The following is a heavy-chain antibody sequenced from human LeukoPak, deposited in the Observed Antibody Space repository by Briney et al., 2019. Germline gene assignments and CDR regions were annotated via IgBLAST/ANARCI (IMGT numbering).Heavy chain of an antibody. Sequence: GGSLRLSCAASGFTFSNLWMSWVRQAPGRGLEWVANIKQDGSEKYYGDSVKGRFTISRDNAENSLYLQMNSLRAEDTAVYYCARARGFDIWGQGTMVTVSS. CDR3: ARARGFDI. D-gene: IGHD3-10*01. J-gene: IGHJ3*02. CDR2: IKQDGSEK. V-gene: IGHV3-7*01. CDR1: GFTFSNLW.